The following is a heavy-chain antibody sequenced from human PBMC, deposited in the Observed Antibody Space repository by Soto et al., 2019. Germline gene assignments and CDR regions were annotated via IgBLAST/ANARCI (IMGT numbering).Heavy chain of an antibody. J-gene: IGHJ6*02. V-gene: IGHV1-18*01. CDR3: ASGNRYDSSGYYYYYDMDV. CDR2: ISAYNGNT. CDR1: GYTFTSYG. D-gene: IGHD3-22*01. Sequence: ASVKVSCKAPGYTFTSYGISWVRQAPGQGLEWMGWISAYNGNTNYAQKLQGRVTMTTDTSTSTACMELRSLRSDDTAVYYCASGNRYDSSGYYYYYDMDVWGQGTTVTVSS.